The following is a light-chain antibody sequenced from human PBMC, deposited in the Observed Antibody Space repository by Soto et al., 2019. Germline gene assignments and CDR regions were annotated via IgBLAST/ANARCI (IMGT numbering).Light chain of an antibody. CDR2: GAS. Sequence: EIVLTPSPGTLSLSPVERATLSCRASHSVSSSYLAWYQQKPGQAPRLLIYGASSRATGLPDRFSGGGSGTDLTLTISRLEAEDFAVYYCHQYGTSPPWTFGQGTKVDIK. J-gene: IGKJ1*01. V-gene: IGKV3-20*01. CDR1: HSVSSSY. CDR3: HQYGTSPPWT.